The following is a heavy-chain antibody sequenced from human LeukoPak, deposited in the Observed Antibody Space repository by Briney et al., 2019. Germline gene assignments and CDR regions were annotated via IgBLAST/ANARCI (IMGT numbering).Heavy chain of an antibody. J-gene: IGHJ3*02. Sequence: ASVKVSCKASGYTFTGYYMHWVRQAPGQGLEWMGIFNPSGGSTSYAQRFQGRVTMTRDTSTSTVYMELSSLRSEDTAVYYCARDGGWGYCTNGVCFSDAFDIWGQGTMVIVSS. CDR1: GYTFTGYY. CDR3: ARDGGWGYCTNGVCFSDAFDI. V-gene: IGHV1-46*01. CDR2: FNPSGGST. D-gene: IGHD2-8*01.